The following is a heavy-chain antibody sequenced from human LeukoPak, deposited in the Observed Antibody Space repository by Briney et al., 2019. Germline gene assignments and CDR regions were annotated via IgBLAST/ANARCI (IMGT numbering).Heavy chain of an antibody. J-gene: IGHJ4*02. CDR1: GYSISSGYY. D-gene: IGHD5-18*01. Sequence: KSSETLSLICTVSGYSISSGYYWGWIRQPPGKGLEWIGSIYHSGRTFYNPSLKSRVTISVDTSKNQFSLKLTSVTAADTAVYYCARGMDTAMVREPSQFDYWGQGTLVTVSS. CDR3: ARGMDTAMVREPSQFDY. V-gene: IGHV4-38-2*02. CDR2: IYHSGRT.